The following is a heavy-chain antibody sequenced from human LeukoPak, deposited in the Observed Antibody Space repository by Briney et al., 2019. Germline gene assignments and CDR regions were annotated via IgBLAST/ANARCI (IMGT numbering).Heavy chain of an antibody. Sequence: GGSLRLSCAASGFTVSSNYMSWVRQAPGKGLEWVSAISGSGGSTYYADSVKGRFTISRDNSKNTLYLQMNSLRAEDTAVYYCAKDRGLPFPFDYWGQGTLVTVSS. D-gene: IGHD4-11*01. J-gene: IGHJ4*02. CDR2: ISGSGGST. CDR3: AKDRGLPFPFDY. V-gene: IGHV3-23*01. CDR1: GFTVSSNY.